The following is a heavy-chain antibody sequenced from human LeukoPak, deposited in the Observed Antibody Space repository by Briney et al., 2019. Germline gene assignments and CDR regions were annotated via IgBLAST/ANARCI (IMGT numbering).Heavy chain of an antibody. Sequence: GGSLRLSCVASGFTLSKAWMNWVRQAPGKGLEWVAVISYDGSNKYYADSVKGRFTISRDNSKNTLYLQMNSLRAEDTAVYYCARDLTPINPEYYFDYWGQGTLVTVSS. J-gene: IGHJ4*02. CDR2: ISYDGSNK. CDR1: GFTLSKAW. CDR3: ARDLTPINPEYYFDY. V-gene: IGHV3-30-3*01. D-gene: IGHD1-14*01.